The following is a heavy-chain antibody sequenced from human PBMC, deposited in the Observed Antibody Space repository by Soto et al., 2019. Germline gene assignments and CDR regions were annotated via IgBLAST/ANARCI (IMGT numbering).Heavy chain of an antibody. CDR3: AIRALPNSSSPYTYYFYGMDV. Sequence: QVQLVQSGAEVKKPGSSVKVSCKASGGTFSSYAISWVRQAPGQGLEWMGGIIPIFGTANYAQKFQGRVTITADESTSTAYMELSSMRSEDTAVYYCAIRALPNSSSPYTYYFYGMDVWGQGTTVTVSS. V-gene: IGHV1-69*01. CDR1: GGTFSSYA. CDR2: IIPIFGTA. D-gene: IGHD6-13*01. J-gene: IGHJ6*02.